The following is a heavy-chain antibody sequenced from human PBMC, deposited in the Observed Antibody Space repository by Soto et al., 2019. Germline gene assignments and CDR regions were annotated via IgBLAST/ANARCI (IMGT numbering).Heavy chain of an antibody. D-gene: IGHD3-16*01. CDR1: GYTFTTYA. CDR2: IHTGNGNT. CDR3: AISLRLGESFDY. V-gene: IGHV1-3*04. J-gene: IGHJ4*02. Sequence: QVQLVQSGAEVKKPGASVQVSCKPSGYTFTTYAIHWVHQAPGQSLEWMAWIHTGNGNTKYSPRFQGRVTITRDTSASTAYMELSSLRSEDTAVYYCAISLRLGESFDYWGQGTLVTVSS.